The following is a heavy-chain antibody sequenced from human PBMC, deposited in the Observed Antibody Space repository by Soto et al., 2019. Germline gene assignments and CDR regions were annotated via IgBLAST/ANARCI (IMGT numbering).Heavy chain of an antibody. V-gene: IGHV3-30*18. J-gene: IGHJ4*02. D-gene: IGHD1-26*01. CDR3: AKERTYSVASGFDY. CDR2: ISSDGSHA. CDR1: GFTFTTYG. Sequence: QVQLVDSGGGVVQPGRSLRLSCAASGFTFTTYGMHWVRRAPGKGLEWVAVISSDGSHAYYADSVKGRFTISRDNSKNTLYLQINSLRAEDTAVYYCAKERTYSVASGFDYWGRGTLVNVSS.